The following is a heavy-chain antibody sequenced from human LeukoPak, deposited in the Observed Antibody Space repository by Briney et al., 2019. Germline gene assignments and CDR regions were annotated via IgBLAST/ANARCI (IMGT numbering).Heavy chain of an antibody. CDR1: GFTVSSNY. D-gene: IGHD4-17*01. CDR2: IYSGGSI. V-gene: IGHV3-66*01. CDR3: ARVDYGDYGFDY. J-gene: IGHJ4*02. Sequence: PGGSLRLSCAASGFTVSSNYMSWVRQAPGKGLEWVSVIYSGGSIYYADSVKGRFTISRDNSKNTLYLQMNSLRAEDTAVYYCARVDYGDYGFDYWGQGTLVTVSS.